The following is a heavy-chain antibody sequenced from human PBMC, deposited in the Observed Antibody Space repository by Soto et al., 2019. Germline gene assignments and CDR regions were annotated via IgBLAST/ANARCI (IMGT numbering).Heavy chain of an antibody. CDR2: INHSGST. V-gene: IGHV4-34*01. CDR3: ARGRLELLWFGESQRWFDP. D-gene: IGHD3-10*01. J-gene: IGHJ5*02. Sequence: SETLSLTCAVYGGSFSGYYWSWIRQPPEKGLEWIGEINHSGSTNYNPSLKSRVTISLDTSKNQFSLKLSSVTAADTAVYYCARGRLELLWFGESQRWFDPWGQGTLVTVSS. CDR1: GGSFSGYY.